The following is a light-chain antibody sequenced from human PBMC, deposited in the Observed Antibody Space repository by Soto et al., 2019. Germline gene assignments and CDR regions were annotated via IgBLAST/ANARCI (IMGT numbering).Light chain of an antibody. CDR1: QDISNS. Sequence: DIQMTQSPSSLSAFIGDRVTITCRASQDISNSLAWVQEKPGKAPKSLIYAVSTLQSGVSSRFSRSGFGMYFTLTISSLQPEDFATYYCQQYKVFPRTFDQGTKV. J-gene: IGKJ1*01. V-gene: IGKV1-16*01. CDR2: AVS. CDR3: QQYKVFPRT.